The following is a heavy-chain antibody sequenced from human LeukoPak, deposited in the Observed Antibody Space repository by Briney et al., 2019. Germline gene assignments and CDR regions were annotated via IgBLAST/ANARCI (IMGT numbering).Heavy chain of an antibody. D-gene: IGHD5-12*01. Sequence: GGSLRLSCAASGFTFSSYSMNWVRQAPGKGLEWVSSISSSSSYIYYADSVKGRFTITSADAKNSLYLQRNSLRAEDTAVYYCARDEGGGYDTYFDYWGQGTLVTVSS. CDR3: ARDEGGGYDTYFDY. CDR1: GFTFSSYS. CDR2: ISSSSSYI. V-gene: IGHV3-21*01. J-gene: IGHJ4*02.